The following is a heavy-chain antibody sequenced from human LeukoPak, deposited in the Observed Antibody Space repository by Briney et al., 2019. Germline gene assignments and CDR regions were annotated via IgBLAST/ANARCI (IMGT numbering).Heavy chain of an antibody. CDR3: ARSGSSGWYGYYYYYMDV. Sequence: SGTLSLTCAVYGGSFSGYYWSWIRQPPGKGLEWIGEINHSGSTNYNPSLKSRVTISVDTSKNQFSLKLSSVTAADTAVYYCARSGSSGWYGYYYYYMDVWGKGTLVTVSS. J-gene: IGHJ6*03. CDR2: INHSGST. CDR1: GGSFSGYY. D-gene: IGHD6-19*01. V-gene: IGHV4-34*01.